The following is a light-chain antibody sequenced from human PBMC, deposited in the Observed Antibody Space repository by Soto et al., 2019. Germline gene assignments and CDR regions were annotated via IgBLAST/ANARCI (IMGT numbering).Light chain of an antibody. CDR3: CSYAGRTSVL. CDR2: EVT. V-gene: IGLV2-8*01. Sequence: QSALTQPPSASGFPGQSVTISCTGTSSDVGYYDYVSWYQQHPGKAPKLVIYEVTKRPSGVSDRFSGSKSGNTASLTISGLQAEDEAAYYCCSYAGRTSVLFGGGTKLTVL. J-gene: IGLJ2*01. CDR1: SSDVGYYDY.